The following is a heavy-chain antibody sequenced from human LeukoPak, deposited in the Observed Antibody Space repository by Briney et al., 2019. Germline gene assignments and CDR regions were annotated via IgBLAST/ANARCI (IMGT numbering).Heavy chain of an antibody. CDR1: GFTFSSYE. D-gene: IGHD1-14*01. CDR3: ARKITGPYYFDY. Sequence: GGSLRLSCAASGFTFSSYEMNWVRQAPGKGLEWVSYISSSGSTIYYADSVKGRFTISRDNAKNSLYLQMNSLRAEDTAVYYCARKITGPYYFDYWGQGTLVTVSS. J-gene: IGHJ4*02. CDR2: ISSSGSTI. V-gene: IGHV3-48*03.